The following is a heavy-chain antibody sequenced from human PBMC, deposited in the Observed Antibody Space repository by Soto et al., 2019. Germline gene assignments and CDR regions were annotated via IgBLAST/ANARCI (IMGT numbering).Heavy chain of an antibody. CDR1: GGSISSYY. J-gene: IGHJ3*02. CDR3: AGSSLGVGDDAFDI. Sequence: SETLSLTCTVSGGSISSYYWSWIRQPPGKGLEWIGYIYYSGSTNYNPSLKSRVTISVDTSKNQFSLKLSSVTAADTAVYYCAGSSLGVGDDAFDIWGQGTMVTVSS. CDR2: IYYSGST. V-gene: IGHV4-59*01. D-gene: IGHD2-8*01.